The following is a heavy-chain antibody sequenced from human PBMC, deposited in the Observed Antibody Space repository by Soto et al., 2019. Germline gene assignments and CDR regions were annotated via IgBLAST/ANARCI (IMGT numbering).Heavy chain of an antibody. CDR2: IKSKTDGGTT. D-gene: IGHD3-10*01. V-gene: IGHV3-15*07. CDR1: GFTFSNAW. Sequence: GGSLRLSCAASGFTFSNAWMNWVRQAPGKGLEWVGRIKSKTDGGTTDDAAPVKGRFTIARDDSTNKLYLQMNSLKTEDTAVYYCTTALYYFGSGSYFLICYYSGMDVWGQGTTVTVSS. J-gene: IGHJ6*02. CDR3: TTALYYFGSGSYFLICYYSGMDV.